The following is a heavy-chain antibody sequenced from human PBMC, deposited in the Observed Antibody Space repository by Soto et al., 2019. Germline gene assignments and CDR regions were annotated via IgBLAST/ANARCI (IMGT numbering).Heavy chain of an antibody. V-gene: IGHV1-24*01. CDR3: ATKSTIFGWYV. J-gene: IGHJ6*02. CDR1: GYTLTELS. CDR2: FDPEDGET. Sequence: ASVKVSCKVSGYTLTELSMHWVRQAPGKGLEWMGGFDPEDGETIYAQKFQGRVTMTADTSTNTAYMELSSLRSEDTAVYYCATKSTIFGWYVWGQWTTVTVSS. D-gene: IGHD3-3*01.